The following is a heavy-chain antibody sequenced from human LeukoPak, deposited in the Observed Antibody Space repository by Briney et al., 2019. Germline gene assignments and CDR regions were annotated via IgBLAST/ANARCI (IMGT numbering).Heavy chain of an antibody. V-gene: IGHV3-21*01. CDR2: ISSSSSYI. CDR3: ARDVPPSVATVTTLGY. D-gene: IGHD4-4*01. J-gene: IGHJ4*02. CDR1: GFTFSSYS. Sequence: PGRSLRLSCAASGFTFSSYSMNWVRQAPGKGLEWVSSISSSSSYIYYADSVKGRFTISRDNAKNSLYLQMNSLRAEDTAVYYCARDVPPSVATVTTLGYWGQGTLVTVSS.